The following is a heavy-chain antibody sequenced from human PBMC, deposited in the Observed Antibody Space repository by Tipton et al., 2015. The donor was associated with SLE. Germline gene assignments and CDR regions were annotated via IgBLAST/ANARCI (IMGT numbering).Heavy chain of an antibody. CDR2: IYYSGST. J-gene: IGHJ4*02. CDR1: GGSISSGDYY. D-gene: IGHD6-19*01. Sequence: TLSLTCTVSGGSISSGDYYWSWIRQPPGKGLEWIGYIYYSGSTYYNPSLKSPVTISVDTSKNQFSLKLSSVTAADTAVYYCARRLEYSSGGYEEYFDYWGQGTLVTVSS. CDR3: ARRLEYSSGGYEEYFDY. V-gene: IGHV4-30-4*01.